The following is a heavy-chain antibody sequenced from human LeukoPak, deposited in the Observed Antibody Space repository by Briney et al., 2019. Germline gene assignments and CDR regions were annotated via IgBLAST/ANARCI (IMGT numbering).Heavy chain of an antibody. CDR1: GYTFSSCA. CDR2: IIPIFGTA. Sequence: SVKVSCKASGYTFSSCAISWVRQAPGQGLEWMGGIIPIFGTAIYAQRFQGRVTITTDESTSTAYMELSSLRSEDTAVYYCARDRYYHDSSGSYYFDFWGQGTLVTVSS. CDR3: ARDRYYHDSSGSYYFDF. D-gene: IGHD3-22*01. V-gene: IGHV1-69*05. J-gene: IGHJ4*02.